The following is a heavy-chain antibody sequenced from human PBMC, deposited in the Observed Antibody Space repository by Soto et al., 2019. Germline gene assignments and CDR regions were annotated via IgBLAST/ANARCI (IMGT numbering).Heavy chain of an antibody. CDR2: IYYSGST. CDR1: GGSISSSSYY. V-gene: IGHV4-39*02. J-gene: IGHJ4*02. CDR3: ASLPDWGSVNS. Sequence: QLQLQESGPGLVKPSETLSLTCTVSGGSISSSSYYWGWIRQPPGKGLEWIGSIYYSGSTYYNPSLKGRVTISVDTSKTHFSLKLTSATAAATAVSYCASLPDWGSVNSWGQGTLVTVSS. D-gene: IGHD3-10*01.